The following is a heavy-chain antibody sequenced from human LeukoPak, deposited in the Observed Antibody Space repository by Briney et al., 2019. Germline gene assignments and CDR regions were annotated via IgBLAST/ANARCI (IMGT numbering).Heavy chain of an antibody. CDR1: GFTFSDYG. Sequence: GGSLRLSCAASGFTFSDYGMNWIRPAPGKGLERVSVLYSDGNTKYADSVQGRFTISRDNSKNTLYLEMNSLSPDDTAVYYCARGVEPLAANTLAYWGQGTLVTVSS. CDR2: LYSDGNT. D-gene: IGHD1-14*01. V-gene: IGHV3-53*01. CDR3: ARGVEPLAANTLAY. J-gene: IGHJ4*02.